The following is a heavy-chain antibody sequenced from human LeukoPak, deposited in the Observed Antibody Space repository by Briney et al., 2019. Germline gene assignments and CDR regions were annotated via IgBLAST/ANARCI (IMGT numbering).Heavy chain of an antibody. CDR3: AALQLWFCGRCYFDY. V-gene: IGHV3-48*01. Sequence: PGGSLRLSCAASGFTFSSYSMNWVRQAPGKGLEWVSYISSSSSTIYYADSVKGRFTISRDNSKNTLYLQMNSLRAEDTAVYYCAALQLWFCGRCYFDYWGQGTLVTVSS. CDR2: ISSSSSTI. J-gene: IGHJ4*02. CDR1: GFTFSSYS. D-gene: IGHD5-18*01.